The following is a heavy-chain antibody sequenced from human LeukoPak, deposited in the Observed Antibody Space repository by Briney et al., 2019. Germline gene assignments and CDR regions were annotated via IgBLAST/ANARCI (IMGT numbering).Heavy chain of an antibody. Sequence: GASVKVSCKASGYTFTSYGISWVRQAPGQGLEWMGWISAYNGNTNYAQKLQGRVTMTTDTSTSTAYMELRSLRSDDTAVYYCARDRPYSSSYLTPVYDYWGQGTLVTVSS. CDR3: ARDRPYSSSYLTPVYDY. CDR1: GYTFTSYG. D-gene: IGHD6-6*01. CDR2: ISAYNGNT. V-gene: IGHV1-18*01. J-gene: IGHJ4*02.